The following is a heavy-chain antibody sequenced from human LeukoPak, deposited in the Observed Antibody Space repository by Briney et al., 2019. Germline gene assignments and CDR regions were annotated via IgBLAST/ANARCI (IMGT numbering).Heavy chain of an antibody. Sequence: ASVKVSCKASGYTFTSYYMHWVRQAPGQGLERMGIINPSGGSTSYTQKFQDRVTMTRDTSTSTVYMELSSLRSEDTAVYYCAREGPITTTVVVYYFDYWGQGTLVTVSS. J-gene: IGHJ4*02. CDR1: GYTFTSYY. D-gene: IGHD3-22*01. CDR3: AREGPITTTVVVYYFDY. V-gene: IGHV1-46*01. CDR2: INPSGGST.